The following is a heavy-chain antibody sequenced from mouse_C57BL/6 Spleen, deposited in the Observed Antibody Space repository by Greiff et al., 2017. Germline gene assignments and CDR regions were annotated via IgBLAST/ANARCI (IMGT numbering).Heavy chain of an antibody. CDR1: GYSFTDSN. CDR3: GRGDWDKYYAMEY. J-gene: IGHJ4*01. D-gene: IGHD4-1*01. Sequence: VPLQQSGPELVKPGASVKMSCKASGYSFTDSNMHLVKQSHGTSLEWIGYINPNNGGTSYNQKFKGKATLTVNKSSSTAYMELRSLTSEDSAVYYGGRGDWDKYYAMEYWGQGTSVTVSS. CDR2: INPNNGGT. V-gene: IGHV1-22*01.